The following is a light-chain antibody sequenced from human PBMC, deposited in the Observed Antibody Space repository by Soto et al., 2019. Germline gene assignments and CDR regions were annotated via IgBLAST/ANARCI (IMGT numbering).Light chain of an antibody. J-gene: IGKJ1*01. CDR3: QQYENYWT. V-gene: IGKV1D-13*01. CDR2: DAS. CDR1: QGIRND. Sequence: IQLTQSPSSLSASVGDRVTITCRASQGIRNDLGWYQQKPGKAPKLLIYDASNSDSGVPSRFSGSGSGTEFSLTISNLQPDDFATYYCQQYENYWTFGQGTKVDIK.